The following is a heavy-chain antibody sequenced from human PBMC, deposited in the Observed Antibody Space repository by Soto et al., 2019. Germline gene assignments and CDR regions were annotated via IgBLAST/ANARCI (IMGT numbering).Heavy chain of an antibody. CDR1: GGSLSSYY. Sequence: TSETLSLTCTVSGGSLSSYYWGWIRQSPGKGLEWIGSIFYSGSFNHNPSLKSRATISLDTSKNQFSLKLTSVTAADTAVYYCSFFLYGDYGAGFVFWGQGTQVTVFS. CDR3: SFFLYGDYGAGFVF. CDR2: IFYSGSF. J-gene: IGHJ4*02. V-gene: IGHV4-59*03. D-gene: IGHD4-17*01.